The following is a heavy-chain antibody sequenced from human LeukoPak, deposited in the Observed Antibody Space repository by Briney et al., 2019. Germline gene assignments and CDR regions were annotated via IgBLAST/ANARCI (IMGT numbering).Heavy chain of an antibody. CDR1: GGTFSSYA. Sequence: ASVKVSCKASGGTFSSYAISWVRQAPGQGLEWMGGIIPIFGTANYAQKFQGRVTITADESTSTAYMELSSLRSEDTAVYYCASPNITYCSSTSCYKYYYYYGMDVWGQGTTVTVSS. V-gene: IGHV1-69*13. D-gene: IGHD2-2*02. J-gene: IGHJ6*02. CDR3: ASPNITYCSSTSCYKYYYYYGMDV. CDR2: IIPIFGTA.